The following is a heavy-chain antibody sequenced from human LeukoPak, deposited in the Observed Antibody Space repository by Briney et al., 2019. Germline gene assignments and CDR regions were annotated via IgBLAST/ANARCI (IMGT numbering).Heavy chain of an antibody. D-gene: IGHD3-22*01. Sequence: SETLSLTCAVYGGSFSGYYWSWIRQPPGKGLEWIGEINHSGSTNYNPSLKSRVTISVDTSKNQFSLKLSSVTAADTAVYYCARGPPYYYDSSGYRFDYWGQGTLVTVSS. CDR1: GGSFSGYY. CDR2: INHSGST. J-gene: IGHJ4*02. V-gene: IGHV4-34*01. CDR3: ARGPPYYYDSSGYRFDY.